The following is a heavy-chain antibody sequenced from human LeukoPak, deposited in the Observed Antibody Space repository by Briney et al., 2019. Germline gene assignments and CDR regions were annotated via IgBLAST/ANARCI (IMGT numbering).Heavy chain of an antibody. CDR3: ATYGPGNSSGYYFFLAY. J-gene: IGHJ4*02. CDR2: INPSGGST. CDR1: GYTFTSYY. V-gene: IGHV1-46*01. Sequence: ASVKVSCKASGYTFTSYYMHWVRRAPGQGLEWMGIINPSGGSTSYAQKFQGRVTMTRDTSTSTVYMELSSLRSEDTAVYYCATYGPGNSSGYYFFLAYWGQGTLVTVSS. D-gene: IGHD3-22*01.